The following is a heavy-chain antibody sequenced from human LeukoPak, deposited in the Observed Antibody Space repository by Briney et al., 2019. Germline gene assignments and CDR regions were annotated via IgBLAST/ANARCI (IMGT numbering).Heavy chain of an antibody. CDR3: ARGRGGGYFDF. V-gene: IGHV1-2*02. CDR1: GYTFSGYY. CDR2: ITPNSGGT. D-gene: IGHD2-15*01. Sequence: ASVTVSCQASGYTFSGYYMHGVGPAPGQGLAWMGWITPNSGGTNQPHNSQGRVTMTRDTSISTAYMELSRLRSDDTAAYSCARGRGGGYFDFWGQETLVTVSS. J-gene: IGHJ4*02.